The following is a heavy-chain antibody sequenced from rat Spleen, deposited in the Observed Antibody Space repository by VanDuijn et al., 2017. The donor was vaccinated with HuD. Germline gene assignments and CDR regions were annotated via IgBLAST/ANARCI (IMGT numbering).Heavy chain of an antibody. Sequence: EVQLVESGGGLVQPGRSLKLSCAASGFTFSDYNMAWVRQAPKKGLEWVATISYDGSSTYYRDSVKGRFTISRDNAKSTLYLQMDSLRSEDTATYYCADNNYADAWGQGASVTVSS. D-gene: IGHD1-10*01. J-gene: IGHJ4*01. CDR1: GFTFSDYN. CDR3: ADNNYADA. CDR2: ISYDGSST. V-gene: IGHV5-7*01.